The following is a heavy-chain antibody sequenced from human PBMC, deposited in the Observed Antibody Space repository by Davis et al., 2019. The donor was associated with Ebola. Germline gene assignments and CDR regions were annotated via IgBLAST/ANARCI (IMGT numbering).Heavy chain of an antibody. CDR3: ARDLTWSDHDYYYGMDV. Sequence: MPGGSLRLSCAVSGGSISSIYWWSWVRLPPGKGLEWILEIYHSGSTNYNPSLKSRVTISVDKPKNQSSLKLTSVTAADPAVYYCARDLTWSDHDYYYGMDVWGQGTTVTVSS. V-gene: IGHV4-4*02. CDR2: IYHSGST. J-gene: IGHJ6*02. D-gene: IGHD1-1*01. CDR1: GGSISSIYW.